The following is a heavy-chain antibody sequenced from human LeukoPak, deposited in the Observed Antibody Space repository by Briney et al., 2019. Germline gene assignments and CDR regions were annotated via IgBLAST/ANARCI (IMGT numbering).Heavy chain of an antibody. V-gene: IGHV4-59*01. Sequence: PSETLSLTCTVSGGSISSYYWSWIRQPPGKGLEWIGYIYHSGSTNCNPSLKSRVTISVDTSKSQFSLKLSSVTAADTAVYYCARAVLSYFYGSGSTPGFDYWGQGTPVTVSS. D-gene: IGHD3-10*01. CDR3: ARAVLSYFYGSGSTPGFDY. CDR2: IYHSGST. J-gene: IGHJ4*02. CDR1: GGSISSYY.